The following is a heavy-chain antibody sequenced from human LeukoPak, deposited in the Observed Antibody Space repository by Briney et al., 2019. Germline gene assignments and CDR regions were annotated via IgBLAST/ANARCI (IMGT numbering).Heavy chain of an antibody. D-gene: IGHD1-26*01. CDR3: ARLSGSYAFDI. CDR1: GFTVSSNY. CDR2: LSSGGST. Sequence: PGGSPRLSCAASGFTVSSNYMSWVRQTPGKGLEWVSVLSSGGSTYYADSVKGRFTISRDNSKNTLYLQMNSLGAEDTAVYYCARLSGSYAFDIWGQGTMVTVSS. V-gene: IGHV3-53*01. J-gene: IGHJ3*02.